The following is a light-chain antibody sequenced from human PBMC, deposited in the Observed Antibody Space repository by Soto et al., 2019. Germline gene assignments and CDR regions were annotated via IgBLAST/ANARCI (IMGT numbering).Light chain of an antibody. CDR1: SSDVGVYNY. J-gene: IGLJ3*02. Sequence: QSALTQPPSASGSPGQSVTISCTGTSSDVGVYNYVSWYQQHPGKAPKLLIYEVSKRPSGVPDRFSGSKSGNTASLTVSGLQAEDEADYYGGSYAGSNNLVFGGGTKLTVL. CDR2: EVS. V-gene: IGLV2-8*01. CDR3: GSYAGSNNLV.